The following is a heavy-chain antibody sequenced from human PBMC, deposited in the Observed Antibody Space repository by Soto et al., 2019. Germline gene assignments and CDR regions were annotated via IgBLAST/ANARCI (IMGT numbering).Heavy chain of an antibody. CDR3: ARGGYGSGSYLPFDY. D-gene: IGHD3-10*01. V-gene: IGHV4-34*01. Sequence: PSETLSLTCAVYGGSFSGYYWSWIRQSPGKGLEWIGEINHSGSTNYNPSLKSRVTISVDTSKNQFSLKLSSATAADTAVYYCARGGYGSGSYLPFDYWGQGTLVTVSS. CDR1: GGSFSGYY. J-gene: IGHJ4*02. CDR2: INHSGST.